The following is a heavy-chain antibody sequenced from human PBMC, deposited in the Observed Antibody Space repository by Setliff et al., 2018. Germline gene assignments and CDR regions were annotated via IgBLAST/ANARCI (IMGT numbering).Heavy chain of an antibody. D-gene: IGHD1-1*01. CDR1: GGSISSGVYY. Sequence: SETLSLTCTVSGGSISSGVYYWAWIRQPPGKRLEWIGRIYYRGDTYYNASLKSRLTLSVDTSKNQVSLNLRSVTAADTAVYYCARTGTYRYFDYWGQGTQVTVSS. V-gene: IGHV4-39*01. CDR3: ARTGTYRYFDY. J-gene: IGHJ4*02. CDR2: IYYRGDT.